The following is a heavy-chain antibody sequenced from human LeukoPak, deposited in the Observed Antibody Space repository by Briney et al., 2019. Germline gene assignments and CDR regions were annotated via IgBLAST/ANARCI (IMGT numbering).Heavy chain of an antibody. J-gene: IGHJ4*02. CDR2: ISYDGSNK. CDR3: ARSAGLRGPSDY. CDR1: RFTFSSYA. D-gene: IGHD3-10*01. V-gene: IGHV3-30-3*01. Sequence: GGSLRLSCAGSRFTFSSYAMSWVRQAPGKGLEWVAVISYDGSNKYYADSVKGRFTISRDNSKNTLYLQMNSLRAEDTAVYYCARSAGLRGPSDYWGQGTLVTVSS.